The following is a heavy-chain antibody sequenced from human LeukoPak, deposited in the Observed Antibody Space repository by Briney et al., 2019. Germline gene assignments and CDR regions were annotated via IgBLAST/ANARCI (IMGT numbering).Heavy chain of an antibody. CDR1: GFTFSSYW. D-gene: IGHD2-15*01. Sequence: PGGSLRLSCAASGFTFSSYWMSWVRQAPGKGLEWVSYVGSSGHYTNYADSVKGRFTISRDNAKNSLYLQMNSLRAEDTAVYYCARDGSYCSGGSCYDYWGQGTLVTVSS. J-gene: IGHJ4*02. V-gene: IGHV3-11*05. CDR3: ARDGSYCSGGSCYDY. CDR2: VGSSGHYT.